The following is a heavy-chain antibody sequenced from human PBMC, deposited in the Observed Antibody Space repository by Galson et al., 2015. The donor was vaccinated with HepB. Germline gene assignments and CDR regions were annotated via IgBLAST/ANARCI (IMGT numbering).Heavy chain of an antibody. CDR3: GRLEVGDFWSTSYYFDY. CDR2: IYRDGST. D-gene: IGHD3-3*01. V-gene: IGHV3-66*02. J-gene: IGHJ4*02. CDR1: GLTVSSNY. Sequence: SLRLSCAASGLTVSSNYMSWVRQAPGKGLEWVSVIYRDGSTYYADTVKGRFTISRDNSKNTLYLQMNSLRAEDTAVYYCGRLEVGDFWSTSYYFDYWGQGTLVTVSS.